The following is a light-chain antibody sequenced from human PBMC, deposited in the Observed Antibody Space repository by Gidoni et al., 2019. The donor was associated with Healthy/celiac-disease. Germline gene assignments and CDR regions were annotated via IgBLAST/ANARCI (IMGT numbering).Light chain of an antibody. CDR3: SSYTSSSPYV. J-gene: IGLJ1*01. CDR1: SSDVGGYNY. V-gene: IGLV2-14*03. CDR2: DVN. Sequence: QSALTQPASVAGSPGQSITISCTGTSSDVGGYNYVSWYQQHPGKAPKLMIYDVNNRPSGVSNRFSGSKSGNTASLTISGFQAEDEADYYCSSYTSSSPYVFGTGTKVTVL.